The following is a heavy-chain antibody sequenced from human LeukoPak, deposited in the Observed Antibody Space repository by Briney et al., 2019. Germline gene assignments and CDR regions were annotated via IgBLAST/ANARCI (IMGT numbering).Heavy chain of an antibody. J-gene: IGHJ3*02. Sequence: ASVNVSCTASGYTFTNYDINWVRQATGQGLGWMGWMNPNSGNTGYAHKFQGRVTMTWNSSISTAYMELSRLRSDDTAVYYCAREGRRGNGYKKSDAFDIWGQGTMVTVSS. V-gene: IGHV1-8*01. D-gene: IGHD5-24*01. CDR3: AREGRRGNGYKKSDAFDI. CDR1: GYTFTNYD. CDR2: MNPNSGNT.